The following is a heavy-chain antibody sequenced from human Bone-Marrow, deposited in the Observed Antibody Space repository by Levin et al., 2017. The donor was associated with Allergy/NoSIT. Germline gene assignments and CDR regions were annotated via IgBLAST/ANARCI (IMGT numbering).Heavy chain of an antibody. Sequence: GGSLRLSCAASGFSFSTYGIHWVRQAPGKGLEWVALITSDGSSKFFTDSVKGRFTISRDNSKNTLHLQMSSLRPEDTAVYYCAKGGDMDVWGQGTTVTVSS. CDR2: ITSDGSSK. CDR1: GFSFSTYG. D-gene: IGHD3-10*01. CDR3: AKGGDMDV. J-gene: IGHJ6*02. V-gene: IGHV3-30*18.